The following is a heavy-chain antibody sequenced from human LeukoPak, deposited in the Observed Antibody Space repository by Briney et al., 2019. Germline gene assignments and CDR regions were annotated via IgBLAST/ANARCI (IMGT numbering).Heavy chain of an antibody. Sequence: PGGSLRLSCAASGFTFSDYYMSWIRQAPGKGLEWVSYITSSGSTVYYADSVKGRFTISRDNSKNTLYLQMNSLRAEDTAVYYCAKESEFGGVHYWGQGTLVTVSS. J-gene: IGHJ4*02. CDR2: ITSSGSTV. V-gene: IGHV3-11*01. CDR1: GFTFSDYY. CDR3: AKESEFGGVHY. D-gene: IGHD3-16*01.